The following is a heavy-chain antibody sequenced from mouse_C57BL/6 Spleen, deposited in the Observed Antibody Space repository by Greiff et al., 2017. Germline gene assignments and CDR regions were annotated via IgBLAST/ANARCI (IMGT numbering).Heavy chain of an antibody. V-gene: IGHV5-4*01. CDR2: ISDGGSYT. CDR1: GFTFSSYA. CDR3: AREGAYYSNSGYFDY. Sequence: EVKLQESGGGLVKPGGSLKLSCAASGFTFSSYAMSWVRQTPEKRLEWVATISDGGSYTYYPDTVKGRFTISRDNAKNNLYLQMSHLKSEDKAMYYCAREGAYYSNSGYFDYWGQGTTLTVSS. D-gene: IGHD2-5*01. J-gene: IGHJ2*01.